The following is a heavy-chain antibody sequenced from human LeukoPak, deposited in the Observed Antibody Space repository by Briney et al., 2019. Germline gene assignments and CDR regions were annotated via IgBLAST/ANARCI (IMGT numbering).Heavy chain of an antibody. CDR1: GFTFNSYG. D-gene: IGHD3-3*01. J-gene: IGHJ4*02. Sequence: GGSLRLSCAASGFTFNSYGMHWVRQAPGKGLEWVAVIWYDGSSKYYAASVKGGFTISRDNSKNTLYLQMNSLRAEDTAVYYCARSVDFWSGYQDYWGQGTLVTVSS. CDR3: ARSVDFWSGYQDY. V-gene: IGHV3-33*01. CDR2: IWYDGSSK.